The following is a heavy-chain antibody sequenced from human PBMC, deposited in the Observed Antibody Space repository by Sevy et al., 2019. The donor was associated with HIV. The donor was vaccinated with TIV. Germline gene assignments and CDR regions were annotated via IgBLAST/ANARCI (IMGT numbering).Heavy chain of an antibody. CDR2: ISSSSSTI. J-gene: IGHJ4*02. CDR1: EFTFSSYS. V-gene: IGHV3-48*02. D-gene: IGHD4-17*01. Sequence: GGSLRLSCAASEFTFSSYSMNWVRQAPGKGLEWVSYISSSSSTIYYADSVKGRFTISRDNAKNSLYLQMNSLRDEDMAVYYCARDNYGDFLHYFDYWGQGTLVTVSS. CDR3: ARDNYGDFLHYFDY.